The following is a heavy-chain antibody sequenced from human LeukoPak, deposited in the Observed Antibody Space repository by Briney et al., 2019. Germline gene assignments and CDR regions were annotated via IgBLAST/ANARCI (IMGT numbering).Heavy chain of an antibody. CDR2: ISYDGSNK. D-gene: IGHD3-10*01. V-gene: IGHV3-30*18. CDR3: AKDASGSYYMDV. Sequence: GGSLRLSCAASGFTFSSYGMHWVRQAPGKGPEWVAVISYDGSNKYYADSVKGRFTISRDNSKNTLYLQMNSLRAEDTAVYYCAKDASGSYYMDVWGKGTTVTVSS. J-gene: IGHJ6*03. CDR1: GFTFSSYG.